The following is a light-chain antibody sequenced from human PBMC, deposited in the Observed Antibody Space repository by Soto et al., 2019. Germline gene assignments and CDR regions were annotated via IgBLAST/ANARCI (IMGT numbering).Light chain of an antibody. V-gene: IGKV3-20*01. CDR1: QSVSSN. Sequence: IVLTQSPSTLSVSPGDTATLSCRANQSVSSNLAWYQQKPGQTPRLLVYGASSRATGIPDRFSGSGSGTDFTLTISRLEPEDFAVYYCQQHGGSPITFGQGTRLEIK. J-gene: IGKJ5*01. CDR2: GAS. CDR3: QQHGGSPIT.